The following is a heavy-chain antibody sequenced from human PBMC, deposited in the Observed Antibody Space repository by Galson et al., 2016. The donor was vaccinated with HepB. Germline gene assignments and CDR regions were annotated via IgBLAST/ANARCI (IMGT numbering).Heavy chain of an antibody. J-gene: IGHJ4*02. CDR1: GFTFRDHA. D-gene: IGHD6-19*01. V-gene: IGHV3-49*03. Sequence: SLRLSCAASGFTFRDHAMSWFRQAPGKGLEWVGFIRSNDYGVSVEYAASVKGRFTISRDDSKYIAYLQMNSLKTEDTAMYYCNRDSDTGWFFFDYWGQGTLVTVSS. CDR2: IRSNDYGVSV. CDR3: NRDSDTGWFFFDY.